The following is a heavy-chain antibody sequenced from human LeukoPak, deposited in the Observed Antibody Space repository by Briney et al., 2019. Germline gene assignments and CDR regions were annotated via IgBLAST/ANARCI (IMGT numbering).Heavy chain of an antibody. J-gene: IGHJ4*02. V-gene: IGHV3-74*01. CDR1: GFTFSRYW. Sequence: GGSLRLSCAASGFTFSRYWMHWVRQAPGKGLVWVSRINSDGSSTNYADSVKGRFTISRDNTKNTLYLQMNSLRAEDTAVYYCAKDQWLVPQDYWGQGTLVTVSS. D-gene: IGHD5-12*01. CDR3: AKDQWLVPQDY. CDR2: INSDGSST.